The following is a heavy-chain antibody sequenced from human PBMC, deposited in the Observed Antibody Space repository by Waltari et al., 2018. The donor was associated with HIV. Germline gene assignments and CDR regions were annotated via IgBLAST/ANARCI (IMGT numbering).Heavy chain of an antibody. V-gene: IGHV3-23*01. CDR1: GFTFNTFA. D-gene: IGHD3-16*01. CDR3: AKDTLGGVMVTLPYHFDS. Sequence: VQLLDSGGGLVRPGGSLRLSCAASGFTFNTFAITWVRQAPGKGLQWVSSISPSGRTTYYADSVKGRFTISRDNSKNSLYLEMNSLRAEDTAIYYCAKDTLGGVMVTLPYHFDSWGQGTLVTVSS. J-gene: IGHJ4*02. CDR2: ISPSGRTT.